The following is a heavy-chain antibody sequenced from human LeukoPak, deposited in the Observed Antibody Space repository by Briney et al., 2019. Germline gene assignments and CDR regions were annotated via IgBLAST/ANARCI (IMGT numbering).Heavy chain of an antibody. CDR1: GFTFSSYV. V-gene: IGHV3-64D*06. D-gene: IGHD3-10*01. CDR3: WKAPYVGEAPDAFHV. CDR2: ISSNGGSI. J-gene: IGHJ3*01. Sequence: GGSLRLSCSASGFTFSSYVMQWVRQAPGKGLEHVSIISSNGGSINYADSVKGRFTISRDKYKNTLYLQMSSLRPEAAAIYYCWKAPYVGEAPDAFHVWGQGTMVTVSS.